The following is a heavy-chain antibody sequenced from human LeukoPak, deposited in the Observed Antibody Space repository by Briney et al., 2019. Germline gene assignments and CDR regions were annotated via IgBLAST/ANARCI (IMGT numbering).Heavy chain of an antibody. CDR1: GYTFTGYL. CDR3: ARSRGYCTNGVCYREFDY. D-gene: IGHD2-8*01. CDR2: INPNSGGP. J-gene: IGHJ4*02. Sequence: ASVKVSCKASGYTFTGYLMHWVRQAPGQGLEWMGWINPNSGGPNYAQKFQGRVTMTRDTSISTAYMDLSGLRSDDTAVYYCARSRGYCTNGVCYREFDYWGQGTLVTVSS. V-gene: IGHV1-2*02.